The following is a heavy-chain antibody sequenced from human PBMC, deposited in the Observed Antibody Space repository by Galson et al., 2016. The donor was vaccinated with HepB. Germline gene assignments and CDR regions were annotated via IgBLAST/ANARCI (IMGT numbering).Heavy chain of an antibody. Sequence: SETLSLTCGVSGGSLSGHYWNWIRQCPGKGLERIGEITDSGSTNYNATLKSRVSISIDTPKNQFTLKLDAVTAADTAIYYCARHRYTSGWYTLDSWGQGTLVTVSS. CDR1: GGSLSGHY. CDR2: ITDSGST. V-gene: IGHV4-34*01. J-gene: IGHJ4*02. CDR3: ARHRYTSGWYTLDS. D-gene: IGHD6-19*01.